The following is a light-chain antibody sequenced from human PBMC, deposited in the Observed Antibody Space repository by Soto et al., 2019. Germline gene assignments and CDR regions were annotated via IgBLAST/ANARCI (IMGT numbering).Light chain of an antibody. V-gene: IGKV1-5*01. J-gene: IGKJ1*01. Sequence: DIQMTQPPSTLSASVGDRVTITCRASQSISNWLAWYQQKPGKAPKLLIYDASSLESGVPSRFSGSGSGTEFTLTISSLQPDDFATYYCQQYNSYSWTFGQGTKVDIK. CDR1: QSISNW. CDR2: DAS. CDR3: QQYNSYSWT.